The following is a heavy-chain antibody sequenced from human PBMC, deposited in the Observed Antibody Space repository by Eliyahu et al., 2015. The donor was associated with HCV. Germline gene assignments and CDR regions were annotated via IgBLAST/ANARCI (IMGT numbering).Heavy chain of an antibody. Sequence: GFTFSNAWMSWVRQAPGKGLEWVGRIKSKTDGGTTDYAAPVKGRFTISRDDSKNTLYLQMNSLKTEDTAVYYCKGRITMVRGALGPDYWGQGTLVTVSS. CDR1: GFTFSNAW. D-gene: IGHD3-10*01. J-gene: IGHJ4*02. V-gene: IGHV3-15*01. CDR2: IKSKTDGGTT. CDR3: KGRITMVRGALGPDY.